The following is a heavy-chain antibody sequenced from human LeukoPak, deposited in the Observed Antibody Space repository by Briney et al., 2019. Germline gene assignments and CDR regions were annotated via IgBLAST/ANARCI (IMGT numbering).Heavy chain of an antibody. CDR3: AKKVSGGFEEAPDY. J-gene: IGHJ4*02. Sequence: PGGSLRLSCAASGFTFSNYWMHWVRQAPGKGLVWVSRINPDGGRISYADSVQGRFTISRDNAKNSVYLQMNSLRVEDTAVYYCAKKVSGGFEEAPDYWGQGTLVTVSS. CDR1: GFTFSNYW. CDR2: INPDGGRI. D-gene: IGHD4-23*01. V-gene: IGHV3-74*01.